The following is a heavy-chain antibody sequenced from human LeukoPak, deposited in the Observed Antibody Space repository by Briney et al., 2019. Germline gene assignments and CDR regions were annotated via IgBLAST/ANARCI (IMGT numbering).Heavy chain of an antibody. Sequence: PGGSLRLSCAASGFTFSSSAMSWVRQAPGKGLEGVSSISGPGDNTYYADSAEGRFTISRDNSKNTLDLQMISLRAEDTAIYYCTQQWLVLGAFDVWGQGTMVTVSS. CDR1: GFTFSSSA. CDR3: TQQWLVLGAFDV. V-gene: IGHV3-23*01. D-gene: IGHD6-19*01. CDR2: ISGPGDNT. J-gene: IGHJ3*01.